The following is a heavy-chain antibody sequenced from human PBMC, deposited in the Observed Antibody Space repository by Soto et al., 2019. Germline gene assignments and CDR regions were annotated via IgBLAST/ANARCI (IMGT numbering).Heavy chain of an antibody. CDR1: GFTFNTYN. J-gene: IGHJ5*02. CDR2: IWYNGYHK. Sequence: QVHLVESGGGVVQPGTSLRLSCAASGFTFNTYNMHWVRQAPGKGPEWVAAIWYNGYHKRYADSVKGRFTVSRDNSKSALFLEMDSLRAEDTAVYYCAGGHTDYGDSGNWFDPWGQGTLVTVS. CDR3: AGGHTDYGDSGNWFDP. V-gene: IGHV3-33*01. D-gene: IGHD4-17*01.